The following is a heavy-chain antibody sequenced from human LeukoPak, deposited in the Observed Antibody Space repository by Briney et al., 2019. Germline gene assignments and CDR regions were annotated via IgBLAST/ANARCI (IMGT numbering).Heavy chain of an antibody. J-gene: IGHJ5*02. CDR1: GGSISSYY. CDR3: ARAYCSGGSCYGLNWFDP. D-gene: IGHD2-15*01. Sequence: PSETLSLTCTVSGGSISSYYWSWIRQPPGKGLEWIGYNYYSGSTNYNPSLKSRVTISVDTSKNQFSLKLSSVTAADTAVYYCARAYCSGGSCYGLNWFDPWGQGTLVTVSS. CDR2: NYYSGST. V-gene: IGHV4-59*01.